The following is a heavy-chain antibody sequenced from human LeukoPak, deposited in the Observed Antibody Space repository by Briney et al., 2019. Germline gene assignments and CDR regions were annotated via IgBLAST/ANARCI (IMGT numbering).Heavy chain of an antibody. J-gene: IGHJ4*02. D-gene: IGHD4-17*01. CDR1: GLTFSSNR. Sequence: GGSLRLSCVASGLTFSSNRMHWVRQAPGKGLAWVSQINGDGSRAGYADSVKGRFTISRDNDKNTVYLQMNSLRVEDTALYYCARDYYGADEFWGPGTLVTVSS. CDR2: INGDGSRA. CDR3: ARDYYGADEF. V-gene: IGHV3-74*01.